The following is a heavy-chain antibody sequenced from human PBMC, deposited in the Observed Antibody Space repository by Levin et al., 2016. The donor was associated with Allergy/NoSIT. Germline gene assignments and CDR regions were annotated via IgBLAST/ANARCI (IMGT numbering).Heavy chain of an antibody. D-gene: IGHD3-16*01. Sequence: GGSLRLSCEASGFTFSNAWMSWVRQAPGKGLEWVGRIKKKSDGGTTDYAAPVKGRFTISRDESKNTMSLQMNSLKIEDTAVYFCTTSQGGVWGQGTLVAVSS. CDR2: IKKKSDGGTT. CDR1: GFTFSNAW. CDR3: TTSQGGV. V-gene: IGHV3-15*01. J-gene: IGHJ1*01.